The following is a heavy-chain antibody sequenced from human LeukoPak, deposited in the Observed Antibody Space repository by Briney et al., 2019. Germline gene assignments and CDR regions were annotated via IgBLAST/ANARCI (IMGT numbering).Heavy chain of an antibody. V-gene: IGHV3-23*01. CDR2: ISGSGGST. CDR3: AKDTVTNYGIFDY. D-gene: IGHD4-17*01. J-gene: IGHJ4*02. Sequence: PGASLRLSCAASGFTFSSYAMSWVRQAPGKGLEWVSAISGSGGSTYYADSVKDRFTISRDNSKNTLYLQMNSLRAEDTAVYYCAKDTVTNYGIFDYWGQGTLVTVSS. CDR1: GFTFSSYA.